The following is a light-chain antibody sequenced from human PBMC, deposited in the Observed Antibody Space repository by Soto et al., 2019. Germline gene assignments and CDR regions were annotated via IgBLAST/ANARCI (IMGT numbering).Light chain of an antibody. CDR2: DVT. Sequence: QSVLTQPRSVSGSPGQSVTISCTGTSSDVADYNYVSWYQQHPGKAPKVMIYDVTKRPSGVPDRFSGSKSGNTASLTVSGLQAEDEADYYCSSYAGSNNFVVFGGGTKLTVL. V-gene: IGLV2-11*01. CDR1: SSDVADYNY. J-gene: IGLJ2*01. CDR3: SSYAGSNNFVV.